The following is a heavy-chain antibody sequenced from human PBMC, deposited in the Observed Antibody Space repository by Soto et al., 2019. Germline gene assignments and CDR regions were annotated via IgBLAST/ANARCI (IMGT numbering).Heavy chain of an antibody. J-gene: IGHJ6*02. CDR1: GFTFSSYG. D-gene: IGHD3-10*01. Sequence: GGSLRLSCAASGFTFSSYGMHWVRQAPGKGLEWVAVISYDGSNKYYADSVKGRFTISRDNSRNTLYLQMNSLRAEDTAVYYCAKDQFSGSGPYGMDVWGQGTTVTVSS. CDR3: AKDQFSGSGPYGMDV. CDR2: ISYDGSNK. V-gene: IGHV3-30*18.